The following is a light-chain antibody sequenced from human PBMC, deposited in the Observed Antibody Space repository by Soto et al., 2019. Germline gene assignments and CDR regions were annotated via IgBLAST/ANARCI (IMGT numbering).Light chain of an antibody. CDR3: QQYYDTSYT. V-gene: IGKV4-1*01. CDR2: WAS. J-gene: IGKJ2*01. CDR1: QSVLYDSNNKNY. Sequence: DIVMTQSPDSLAVSLGERVTINCKSSQSVLYDSNNKNYLAWYQQKPGQPPKLLIYWASTRESGVPDRFSGSGSWTDFTLTITTLQTEDVAVYYCQQYYDTSYTFGQGTKLEIK.